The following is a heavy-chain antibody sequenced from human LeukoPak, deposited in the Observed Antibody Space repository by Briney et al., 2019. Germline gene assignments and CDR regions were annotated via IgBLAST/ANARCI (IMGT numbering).Heavy chain of an antibody. CDR3: ARSPGATTTEYYFDY. V-gene: IGHV3-7*01. CDR1: GFTFSSYW. Sequence: SGGSLRLSCAASGFTFSSYWMSWVRQAPGKGLEWVANIKQDGSEKYYVDSVEGRFTISRDNAKNSLYLQMNSLRAEDTAVYYCARSPGATTTEYYFDYWGQGTLVTVSS. CDR2: IKQDGSEK. J-gene: IGHJ4*02. D-gene: IGHD1-26*01.